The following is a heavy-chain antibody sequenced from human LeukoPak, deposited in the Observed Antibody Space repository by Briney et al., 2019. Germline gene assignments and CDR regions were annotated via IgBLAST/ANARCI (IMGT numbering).Heavy chain of an antibody. V-gene: IGHV3-20*04. CDR1: GFTFDDYG. Sequence: LAGGSLRLSCAASGFTFDDYGMSWVRQAPGKGLEWVSGINWNGGSTGYADSVKGRFTISRDNAKNSLYLQMNSLRAEDTALYYCARALGTVTTWNAFDIWGQGTMVTVSS. CDR3: ARALGTVTTWNAFDI. J-gene: IGHJ3*02. CDR2: INWNGGST. D-gene: IGHD4-17*01.